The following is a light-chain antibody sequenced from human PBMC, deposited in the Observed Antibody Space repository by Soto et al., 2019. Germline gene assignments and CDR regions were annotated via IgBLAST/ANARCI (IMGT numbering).Light chain of an antibody. CDR3: QQYYSTPYA. J-gene: IGKJ2*01. CDR1: QSVLYSSNNKNH. Sequence: DIVMTQSPDSLAVSLGERATINCKSSQSVLYSSNNKNHLAWYQQKAGQPPKLLISWASTRDSGVPDRFTGSGSGTDFTLTISSLQAEDVAVYYCQQYYSTPYAFGQGTKLEIK. CDR2: WAS. V-gene: IGKV4-1*01.